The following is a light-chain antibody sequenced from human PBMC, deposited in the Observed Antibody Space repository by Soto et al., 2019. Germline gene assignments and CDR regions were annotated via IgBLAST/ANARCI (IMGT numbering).Light chain of an antibody. CDR2: RNN. J-gene: IGLJ2*01. CDR1: SSNIGSNY. Sequence: QSVLTQPPSASGTPGQRVTISCSGSSSNIGSNYVFWYQQLPGTAPKPLIYRNNQRPSGVPDRFSGSKSGTSASLAIGGLRSEDEADYYCAAWDDSLSGPVFGGGTKLTVL. V-gene: IGLV1-47*01. CDR3: AAWDDSLSGPV.